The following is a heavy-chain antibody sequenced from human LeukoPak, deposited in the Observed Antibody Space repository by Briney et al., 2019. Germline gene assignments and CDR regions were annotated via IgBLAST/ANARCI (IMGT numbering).Heavy chain of an antibody. Sequence: ASVKVSCKASGYILTSYAMNWVRQAPGQGLEWMGWINTKTGNPTYAQGFTGRFVFSLDTSVSTAYLQISSLKAEDTAVYYCARDLTDYYDSSGSQIFQHWGQGTLVTVSS. V-gene: IGHV7-4-1*02. CDR1: GYILTSYA. CDR2: INTKTGNP. J-gene: IGHJ1*01. CDR3: ARDLTDYYDSSGSQIFQH. D-gene: IGHD3-22*01.